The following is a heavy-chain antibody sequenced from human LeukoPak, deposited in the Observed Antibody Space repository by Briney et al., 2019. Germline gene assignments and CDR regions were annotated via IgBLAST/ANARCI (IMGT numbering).Heavy chain of an antibody. D-gene: IGHD5-12*01. CDR3: AREGARYSGYDS. V-gene: IGHV4-61*02. J-gene: IGHJ4*02. Sequence: SETLSLTCTVSGGSISSGSYYWSWIRQPAGTGLEWIGRIYTSGSTNYNPSLKGRVTISVDTSKNQFSLKLSSVTAADTAVYYCAREGARYSGYDSWGQGTLVTVSS. CDR1: GGSISSGSYY. CDR2: IYTSGST.